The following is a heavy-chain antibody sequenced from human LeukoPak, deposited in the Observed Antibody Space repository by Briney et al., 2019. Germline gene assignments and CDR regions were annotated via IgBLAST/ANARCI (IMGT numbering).Heavy chain of an antibody. D-gene: IGHD1-26*01. V-gene: IGHV1-2*02. J-gene: IGHJ4*02. CDR2: INPNSGGT. CDR3: ARDLIVGATTRGDY. Sequence: GASVKVSCKASGYTFTGYYMHWVRQAPGQGLEWMGWINPNSGGTNYAQKFQGRVTMTRDTSISTAYMELSRLRSDDTAVYYCARDLIVGATTRGDYWGQGTLVTVSS. CDR1: GYTFTGYY.